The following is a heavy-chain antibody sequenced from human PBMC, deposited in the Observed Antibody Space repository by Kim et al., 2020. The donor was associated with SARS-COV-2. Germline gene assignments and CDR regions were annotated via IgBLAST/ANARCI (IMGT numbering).Heavy chain of an antibody. J-gene: IGHJ3*02. V-gene: IGHV3-23*01. CDR3: AKEASIERGGSYRYNAFDI. D-gene: IGHD3-16*02. CDR1: GFTFSSYA. Sequence: GGSLRLSCAASGFTFSSYAMSWVRQAPGKGLEWVSAISGSGGSTYYADSVKGRFTISRDNSKNTLYLQMNSLRAEDTAVYYCAKEASIERGGSYRYNAFDIWGQGTMVTVSS. CDR2: ISGSGGST.